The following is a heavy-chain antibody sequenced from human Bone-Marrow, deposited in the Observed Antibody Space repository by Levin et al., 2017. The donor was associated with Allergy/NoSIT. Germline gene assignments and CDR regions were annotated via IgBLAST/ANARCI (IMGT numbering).Heavy chain of an antibody. J-gene: IGHJ4*02. CDR2: IYYTGGA. D-gene: IGHD4-11*01. CDR1: GGSIGSSSYY. Sequence: SETLSLTCTVSGGSIGSSSYYWGWIRQPPGKGLEWVGSIYYTGGAYYNPSLKSRLTISVDTSKNQFSVKLTSVTAADTAGDYCARRFAASSNWDFDYWGRGSLVTVSS. V-gene: IGHV4-39*01. CDR3: ARRFAASSNWDFDY.